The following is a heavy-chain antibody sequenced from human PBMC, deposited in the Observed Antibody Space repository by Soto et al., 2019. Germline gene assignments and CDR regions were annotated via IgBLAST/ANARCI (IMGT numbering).Heavy chain of an antibody. Sequence: GASVKVSCKAPGYTFSSYDLNWVRQAPGQGLEWMGWINPNSGGTNYAQKFQGRVTMTRDTSISTAYMELSRLRSDDTAVYYCFSGIAAAGPSWGVSNRFDPWGQGTLVTVSS. CDR1: GYTFSSYD. D-gene: IGHD6-13*01. J-gene: IGHJ5*02. CDR2: INPNSGGT. V-gene: IGHV1-2*02. CDR3: FSGIAAAGPSWGVSNRFDP.